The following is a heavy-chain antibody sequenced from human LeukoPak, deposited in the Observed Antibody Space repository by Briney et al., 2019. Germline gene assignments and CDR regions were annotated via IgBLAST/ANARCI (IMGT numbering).Heavy chain of an antibody. D-gene: IGHD2-2*01. CDR2: IIPILGIA. CDR1: GGTFSSYA. J-gene: IGHJ4*02. Sequence: SVKVSCKASGGTFSSYATSWVRQAPGQGLEWMGRIIPILGIANYAQKFQGRVTITADKSTSTAYMELSSLRSEDTAVYYCARDSDIVVVPAAPFDYWGQGTLVTVSS. V-gene: IGHV1-69*04. CDR3: ARDSDIVVVPAAPFDY.